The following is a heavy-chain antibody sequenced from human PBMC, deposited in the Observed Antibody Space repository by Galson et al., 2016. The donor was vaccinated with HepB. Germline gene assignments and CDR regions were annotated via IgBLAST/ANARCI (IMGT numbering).Heavy chain of an antibody. CDR3: ARDQNYYDTNEYDY. D-gene: IGHD3-22*01. V-gene: IGHV3-21*01. J-gene: IGHJ4*02. CDR1: GFTFSSYI. CDR2: ISGSGYAT. Sequence: SLRLSCAASGFTFSSYIMSWVRQAPGKRLEWVAAISGSGYATYYTDPAKGRFTISRDNAKNSLYLQMNSLRDEDTAVYYCARDQNYYDTNEYDYWGQGTLVTVSS.